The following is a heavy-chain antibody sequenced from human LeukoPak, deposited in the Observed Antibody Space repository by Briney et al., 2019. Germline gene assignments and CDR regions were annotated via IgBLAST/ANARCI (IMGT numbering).Heavy chain of an antibody. CDR1: GYTFTSYI. Sequence: GGSVKVSCTASGYTFTSYIMHWVRQAPGQGLDWMGIINPSGGSTSYAQKFQGRVTMTRGTSTSTGYMELSSLRAEDTSVYYCARDSADYGDYDYWGQGTLVTVSS. J-gene: IGHJ4*02. CDR3: ARDSADYGDYDY. V-gene: IGHV1-46*01. CDR2: INPSGGST. D-gene: IGHD4-17*01.